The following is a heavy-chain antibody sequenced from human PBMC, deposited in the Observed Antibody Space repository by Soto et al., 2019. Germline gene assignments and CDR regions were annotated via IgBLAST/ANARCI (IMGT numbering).Heavy chain of an antibody. CDR3: ATLTKYDILTGFYPC. Sequence: PGGSLRLSCAASRFTFSNSDVNWVHQAPGKGLEWVSGVSWNGSRPHYADSVKGRFIISRDNSRNTLYLQTNSLRAEDTAVYYCATLTKYDILTGFYPCWGQGTLVTVSS. V-gene: IGHV3-35*01. CDR1: RFTFSNSD. CDR2: VSWNGSRP. J-gene: IGHJ4*02. D-gene: IGHD3-9*01.